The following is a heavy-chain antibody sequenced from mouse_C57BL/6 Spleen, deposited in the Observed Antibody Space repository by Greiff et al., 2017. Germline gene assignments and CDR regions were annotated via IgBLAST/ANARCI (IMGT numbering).Heavy chain of an antibody. J-gene: IGHJ2*01. Sequence: VQLQQSGAELVKPGASVKLSCTASGFNIKDYYMHWVKQRTEQGLAWIGRIDPEDGETKYAPKIQGKATITADTSSNTAYLQLSRLTSEDTAVYYCARHGSSSHVGYWGHGTTLAVAS. CDR3: ARHGSSSHVGY. CDR2: IDPEDGET. V-gene: IGHV14-2*01. D-gene: IGHD1-1*01. CDR1: GFNIKDYY.